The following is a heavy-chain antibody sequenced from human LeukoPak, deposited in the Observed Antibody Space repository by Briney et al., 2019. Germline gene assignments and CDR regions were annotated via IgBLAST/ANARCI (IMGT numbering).Heavy chain of an antibody. CDR3: AKGHRIGSGWYNIFDY. J-gene: IGHJ4*02. CDR2: ISGSGGST. Sequence: GGSLRLSCAASGFTFSSYGMSWVRQAPGKGLERVSAISGSGGSTYYADSVKGRFTISRDNSKNTLYLQMNSLRAEDTAVYYCAKGHRIGSGWYNIFDYWGQGTLVTVSS. D-gene: IGHD6-19*01. V-gene: IGHV3-23*01. CDR1: GFTFSSYG.